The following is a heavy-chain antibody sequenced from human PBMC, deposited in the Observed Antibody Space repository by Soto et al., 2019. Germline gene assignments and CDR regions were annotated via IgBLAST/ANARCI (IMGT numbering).Heavy chain of an antibody. CDR3: ARAAGVIGTSVWFDP. D-gene: IGHD1-7*01. Sequence: SVKVSCKTSGDTLSKYGNNWVRQAPGQGGEWMGATTPMSGTTNYAQKFQARLTITADESTSTVYMELSSLTPEDTAVYYCARAAGVIGTSVWFDPWGQGTLVTVSS. J-gene: IGHJ5*02. CDR1: GDTLSKYG. CDR2: TTPMSGTT. V-gene: IGHV1-69*13.